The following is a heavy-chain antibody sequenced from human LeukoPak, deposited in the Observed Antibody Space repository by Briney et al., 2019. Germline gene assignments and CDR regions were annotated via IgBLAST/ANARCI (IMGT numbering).Heavy chain of an antibody. Sequence: ASVKVSCKASGYTFTNYGISWVRQAPGQGLEWMGIINPSGGSTSYAQKFQGRVTMTRDMSTSTVYMELSSLRSEDTAVYYCARAAPGRDGGDEFDYWGQGTLVTVSS. V-gene: IGHV1-46*01. D-gene: IGHD2-21*02. CDR2: INPSGGST. J-gene: IGHJ4*02. CDR3: ARAAPGRDGGDEFDY. CDR1: GYTFTNYG.